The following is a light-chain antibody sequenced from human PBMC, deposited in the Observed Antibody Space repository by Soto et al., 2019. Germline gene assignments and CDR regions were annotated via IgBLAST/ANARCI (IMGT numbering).Light chain of an antibody. CDR3: SSYTSSSTYV. CDR2: DVS. CDR1: SSDVGGYNY. V-gene: IGLV2-14*01. J-gene: IGLJ1*01. Sequence: QSALAQPASVSGAPGQSITISCTGTSSDVGGYNYVSWYQQHPGKAPKLMIYDVSNRPSGVSNRFSGSKSGNTASLTISRPQAEDEADYYCSSYTSSSTYVSGTGSKVTVL.